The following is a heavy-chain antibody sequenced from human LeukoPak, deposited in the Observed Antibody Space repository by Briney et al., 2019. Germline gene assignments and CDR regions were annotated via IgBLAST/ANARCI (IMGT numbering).Heavy chain of an antibody. D-gene: IGHD3-10*02. CDR1: GFTLSRNY. CDR3: AELGITMIGGV. Sequence: GGSLRLSCAVSGFTLSRNYMRWIRQAPGKGLEWVSYISSSGSTIYYADSVKGRFTISRDNAKNSLYLQMNSLRAEDTAVYYCAELGITMIGGVWGKGTTVTISS. J-gene: IGHJ6*04. V-gene: IGHV3-11*04. CDR2: ISSSGSTI.